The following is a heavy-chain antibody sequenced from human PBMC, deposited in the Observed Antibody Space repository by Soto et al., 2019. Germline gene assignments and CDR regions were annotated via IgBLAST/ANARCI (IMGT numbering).Heavy chain of an antibody. CDR2: INPNSGGT. V-gene: IGHV1-2*02. CDR1: GYTFTSYD. CDR3: ARGAGYSGYDSYYYYYGMDV. D-gene: IGHD5-12*01. J-gene: IGHJ6*02. Sequence: ASVKVSCKASGYTFTSYDINWVRQATGQGLEWMGWINPNSGGTNYAQKFQGRVTMTRDTSISTAYMELSRLRSDDTAVYYCARGAGYSGYDSYYYYYGMDVWGQGTTVTVSS.